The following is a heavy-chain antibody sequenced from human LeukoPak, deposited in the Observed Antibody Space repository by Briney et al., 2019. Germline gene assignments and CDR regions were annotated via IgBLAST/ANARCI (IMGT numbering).Heavy chain of an antibody. J-gene: IGHJ4*02. D-gene: IGHD3-10*01. CDR1: GFPFRSYG. CDR2: ISYDGSHK. Sequence: GGSLRLSCAPSGFPFRSYGMHWVRQAPGKGREWVALISYDGSHKFYAGSVKGRFTISRDNSKNTLYLEMTSLRAEDTATYFCAKAQIYGSGLYYFEYWGQGTLVTVSS. V-gene: IGHV3-30*18. CDR3: AKAQIYGSGLYYFEY.